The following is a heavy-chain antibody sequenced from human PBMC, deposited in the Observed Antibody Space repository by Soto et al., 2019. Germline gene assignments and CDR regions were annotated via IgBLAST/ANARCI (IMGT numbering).Heavy chain of an antibody. J-gene: IGHJ4*02. CDR2: ISGSGGST. CDR3: AKDLVLEIATWQQSLFDY. Sequence: QPGGSLRLSCAASGFTFSSYAMSWVRQAPGKGLEWVSAISGSGGSTYYADSVKGRFTISRDNSKNTLYLQMNSLRAEDTAVYYCAKDLVLEIATWQQSLFDYWGQGTLVTVSS. D-gene: IGHD6-6*01. CDR1: GFTFSSYA. V-gene: IGHV3-23*01.